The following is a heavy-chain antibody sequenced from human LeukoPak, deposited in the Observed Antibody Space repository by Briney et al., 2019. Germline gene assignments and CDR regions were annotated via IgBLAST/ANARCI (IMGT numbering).Heavy chain of an antibody. D-gene: IGHD1-1*01. Sequence: LGASVKVSCKASGYTFTSSGISWVRQAPGQGLEWMGWIDDYNGNTNYAQKLQGRVTMTTDTSTTTAYMELRRMRLDDTAVYYCARAGSYYYMDVWGKGTTVTVSS. CDR2: IDDYNGNT. V-gene: IGHV1-18*01. CDR3: ARAGSYYYMDV. CDR1: GYTFTSSG. J-gene: IGHJ6*03.